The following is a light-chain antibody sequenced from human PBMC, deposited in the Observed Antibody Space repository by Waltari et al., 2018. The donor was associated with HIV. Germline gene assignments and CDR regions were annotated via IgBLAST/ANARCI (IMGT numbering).Light chain of an antibody. J-gene: IGLJ1*01. CDR1: SLRRYS. CDR3: ESRHENDNHHV. V-gene: IGLV3-19*01. Sequence: SSELTQDPAVSVALGQTVRITCQGDSLRRYSANWYQQKPGQTPVAVMYGKDNRPSGIPARLSGASSGNTGFLTITGAQAEDEADYYCESRHENDNHHVFGTGTTVTV. CDR2: GKD.